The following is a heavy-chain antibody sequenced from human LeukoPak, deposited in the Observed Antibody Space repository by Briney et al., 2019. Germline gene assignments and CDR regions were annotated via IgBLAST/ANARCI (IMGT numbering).Heavy chain of an antibody. D-gene: IGHD2-2*01. Sequence: PGGSLRLSCAASGFTFSSYCMSWVRQAPGKGLEWVANINKDRSEKYYVDSVKGRFTISRDNAKNSLYLQMNSLRAEDTAVYYCAKSTAAGFDYWGQGTLVTVSS. J-gene: IGHJ4*02. CDR1: GFTFSSYC. CDR3: AKSTAAGFDY. CDR2: INKDRSEK. V-gene: IGHV3-7*01.